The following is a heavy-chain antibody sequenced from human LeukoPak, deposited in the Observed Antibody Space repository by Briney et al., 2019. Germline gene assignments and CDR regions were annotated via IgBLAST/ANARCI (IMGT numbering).Heavy chain of an antibody. V-gene: IGHV1-2*02. D-gene: IGHD2-2*01. J-gene: IGHJ5*02. Sequence: ASVKVSCKASGYTFTGYYMHWVRQAPGQGLEWMGWINPNSGGTNYAQKFQGRVTMTRDTSISTAYMELSRLRPDDTAVYYCARSDSIVVVPAANWFDPWGQGTLVTVSS. CDR3: ARSDSIVVVPAANWFDP. CDR2: INPNSGGT. CDR1: GYTFTGYY.